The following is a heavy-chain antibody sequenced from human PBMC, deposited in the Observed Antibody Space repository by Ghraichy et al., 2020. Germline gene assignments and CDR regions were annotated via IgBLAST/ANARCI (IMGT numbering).Heavy chain of an antibody. V-gene: IGHV3-11*06. CDR2: INNGGGDK. D-gene: IGHD1-26*01. J-gene: IGHJ4*02. Sequence: GGSLRLSCAASGFTFSDYRMDWVRQAPGKGLEWVSYINNGGGDKKYADSVKGRFTISRDDAKNSLYLQMNSLRAEDTAMYYCAREIYSGTYHTFDYWGQGTLVTVSS. CDR1: GFTFSDYR. CDR3: AREIYSGTYHTFDY.